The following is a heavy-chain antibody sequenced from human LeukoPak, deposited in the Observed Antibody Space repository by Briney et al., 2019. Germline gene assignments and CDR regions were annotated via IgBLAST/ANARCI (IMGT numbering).Heavy chain of an antibody. CDR2: ISYDGSNK. Sequence: PGRSLRLSCAASGFTFSSYAMHWVRQAPGKGLEWVAVISYDGSNKYYADSVKGRLTISRDNSKNTLYLQMNSLRAEDTAVYYCXXDGGYDYVYYFDYWGQGTLVTVSS. D-gene: IGHD5-12*01. J-gene: IGHJ4*02. V-gene: IGHV3-30-3*01. CDR1: GFTFSSYA. CDR3: XXDGGYDYVYYFDY.